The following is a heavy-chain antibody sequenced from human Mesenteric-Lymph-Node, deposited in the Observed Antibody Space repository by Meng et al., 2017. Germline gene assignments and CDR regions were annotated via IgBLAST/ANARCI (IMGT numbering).Heavy chain of an antibody. CDR1: GGSISSGGYY. CDR3: ARGSYGSGSPLGESWFDP. V-gene: IGHV4-31*03. D-gene: IGHD3-10*01. CDR2: IHSSGST. Sequence: VTLKESGPGLVKPSQTLSPTGNVSGGSISSGGYYWSWIRQHPGKGLEWIGYIHSSGSTYYNPSLRSRLTISVDTSKNQFSLKLSSVTAADTAVYYCARGSYGSGSPLGESWFDPWGQGTLVTVSS. J-gene: IGHJ5*02.